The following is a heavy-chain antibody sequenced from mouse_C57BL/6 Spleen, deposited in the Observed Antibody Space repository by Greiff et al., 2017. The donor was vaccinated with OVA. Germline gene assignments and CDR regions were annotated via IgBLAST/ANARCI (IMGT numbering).Heavy chain of an antibody. J-gene: IGHJ2*01. CDR2: INYDGSST. CDR1: GFTFSDYY. CDR3: ARVAHYFDY. Sequence: EVQLVESEGGLVQPGSSLKLSCTASGFTFSDYYMAWVRQVPEKGLEWVANINYDGSSTYYLDSLKSRFIISRDNAKNILYLQMSSLKSEDTATYYCARVAHYFDYWGQGTTLTVSS. V-gene: IGHV5-16*01.